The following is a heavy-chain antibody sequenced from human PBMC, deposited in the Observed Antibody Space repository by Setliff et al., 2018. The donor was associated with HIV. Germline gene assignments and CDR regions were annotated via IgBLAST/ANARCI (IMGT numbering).Heavy chain of an antibody. J-gene: IGHJ6*02. Sequence: PSETLSLTCAVSGGSISSIGYSWSWIRQPPGEGLEWIGYIYDSGSTNYNPSLKSRVTMSVDTSKNQFSLNLTSVTAADTAVYYCARLVSKNFYGLDVWGLGTTVTVSS. V-gene: IGHV4-61*08. CDR2: IYDSGST. CDR3: ARLVSKNFYGLDV. CDR1: GGSISSIGYS.